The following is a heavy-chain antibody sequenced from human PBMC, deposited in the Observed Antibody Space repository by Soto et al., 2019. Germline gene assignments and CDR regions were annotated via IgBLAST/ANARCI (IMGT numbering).Heavy chain of an antibody. D-gene: IGHD6-13*01. J-gene: IGHJ5*02. CDR2: IKPSNGGK. Sequence: ASVKVSCKASGYTFTDYYIHWVRQAPGQGLEWMGWIKPSNGGKNYAQKFQGWVTMTRDTSIGTAYMELSSLKSDDTAVYYCARDMYTNSWYWLDPWGQGSLVTVSS. CDR1: GYTFTDYY. V-gene: IGHV1-2*04. CDR3: ARDMYTNSWYWLDP.